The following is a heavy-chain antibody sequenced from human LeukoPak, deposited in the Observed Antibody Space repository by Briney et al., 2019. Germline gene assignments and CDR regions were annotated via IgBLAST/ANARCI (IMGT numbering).Heavy chain of an antibody. J-gene: IGHJ4*02. CDR2: ISSSSSYI. CDR3: AKVQQQQLVRGDGSSFDY. Sequence: GGSLRLSCAASGFTFSSYSMNWVRQAPGKGLEWVSSISSSSSYIYYADSVKGRFTISRDNAKNSLYLQMNSLRAEDTAVYYCAKVQQQQLVRGDGSSFDYWGQGTLVTVSS. D-gene: IGHD6-13*01. CDR1: GFTFSSYS. V-gene: IGHV3-21*01.